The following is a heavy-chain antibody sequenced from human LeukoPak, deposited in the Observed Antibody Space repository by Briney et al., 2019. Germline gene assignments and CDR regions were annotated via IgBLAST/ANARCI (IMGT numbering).Heavy chain of an antibody. CDR2: INPNSGGT. V-gene: IGHV1-2*02. Sequence: ASVKVSCKASGYTFTSYAMHWVRQAPGQGLEWMGWINPNSGGTNYAQKFQGRVTMTRDTSISTAYMELSSLRSEDTAVYYCAREREYCSSTSCYVGYFQHWGQGTLVTVSS. D-gene: IGHD2-2*01. CDR3: AREREYCSSTSCYVGYFQH. J-gene: IGHJ1*01. CDR1: GYTFTSYA.